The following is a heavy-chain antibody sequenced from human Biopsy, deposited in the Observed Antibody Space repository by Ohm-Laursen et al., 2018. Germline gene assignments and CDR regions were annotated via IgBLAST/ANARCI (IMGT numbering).Heavy chain of an antibody. CDR2: MTPIP. V-gene: IGHV1-46*01. J-gene: IGHJ4*02. Sequence: ATVKVSCKTSGYTFTSYYMHWVRQAPGQGLEWMGVMTPIPTYAQKFQGRLTLARDTSTSTVYMELSSLRSEDTAIYYCARRDSLDYWGQGTLVTVSS. CDR1: GYTFTSYY. CDR3: ARRDSLDY.